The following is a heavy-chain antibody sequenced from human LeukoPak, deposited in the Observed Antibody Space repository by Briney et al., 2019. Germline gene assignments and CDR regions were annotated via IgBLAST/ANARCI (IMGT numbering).Heavy chain of an antibody. J-gene: IGHJ6*02. CDR1: GSTFSSYA. CDR3: ARDRRFDWLGEVNDYYYGMDV. Sequence: PGGSLRLSCAASGSTFSSYAMHWVRQAPGKGLEWVAVISYDGSNKYYADSVKGRFTISRDNSKNTLYLQMNSLRAEDTAVYYCARDRRFDWLGEVNDYYYGMDVWGQGTTVTVSS. CDR2: ISYDGSNK. D-gene: IGHD3-9*01. V-gene: IGHV3-30-3*01.